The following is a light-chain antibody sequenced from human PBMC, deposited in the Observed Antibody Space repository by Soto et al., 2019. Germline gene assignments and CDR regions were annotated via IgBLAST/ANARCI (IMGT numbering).Light chain of an antibody. CDR1: QSVLYSSNHKNY. V-gene: IGKV4-1*01. J-gene: IGKJ4*01. CDR3: QQYYTTPLT. CDR2: WAS. Sequence: DIVMTQSPDSLAVSLGERATINCKSSQSVLYSSNHKNYLAWYQQKPGQPPKLLIYWASTRESGVPDRFSGSGSGTDFTLNISSLQAEDVAVYYCQQYYTTPLTFGGGTKVEIK.